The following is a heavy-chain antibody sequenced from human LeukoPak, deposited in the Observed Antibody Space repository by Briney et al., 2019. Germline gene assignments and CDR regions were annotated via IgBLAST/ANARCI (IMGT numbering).Heavy chain of an antibody. J-gene: IGHJ4*02. CDR2: ISGSGGST. Sequence: QAGGSLRLSCAASGFTFSSYAMSWVRQAPGKGLEWVSAISGSGGSTYYADSVKGRFTISRDNSKNTLYMQMNSLRAEDTAVYYCARGKQWLPFDYWGQGTLVTVSS. V-gene: IGHV3-23*01. D-gene: IGHD6-19*01. CDR1: GFTFSSYA. CDR3: ARGKQWLPFDY.